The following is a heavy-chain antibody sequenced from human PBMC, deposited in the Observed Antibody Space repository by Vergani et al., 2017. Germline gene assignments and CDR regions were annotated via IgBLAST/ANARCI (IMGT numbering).Heavy chain of an antibody. D-gene: IGHD3-9*01. CDR2: INTNTGNP. CDR1: GYSFTRYA. V-gene: IGHV7-4-1*02. J-gene: IGHJ4*02. Sequence: QVQLVQSGSELKKPGASVKVSCKASGYSFTRYAVNWVRQAPGQGLEWMGLINTNTGNPTYAQGFRGRFVFSLDTSASTAYLQINSLMAEDTAVYYCAREKTTHDILTGYPPSNYWGQGTLVTVSS. CDR3: AREKTTHDILTGYPPSNY.